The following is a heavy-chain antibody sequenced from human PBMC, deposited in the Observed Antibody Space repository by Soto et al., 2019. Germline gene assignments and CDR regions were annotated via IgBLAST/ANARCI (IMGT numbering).Heavy chain of an antibody. D-gene: IGHD2-2*01. V-gene: IGHV1-18*01. J-gene: IGHJ6*02. CDR3: ARDSYFSPILVDSGGHCMDV. Sequence: QVQLVQSGAEVKKPGASVKVSCKASGYTFTSYGISWVRQTPGQGLEWMGWISAYNGNTNYAQKLQGRVTMTTDTSTITAFMELRSLRSDDTAVYYCARDSYFSPILVDSGGHCMDVWGQGTTVTVSS. CDR2: ISAYNGNT. CDR1: GYTFTSYG.